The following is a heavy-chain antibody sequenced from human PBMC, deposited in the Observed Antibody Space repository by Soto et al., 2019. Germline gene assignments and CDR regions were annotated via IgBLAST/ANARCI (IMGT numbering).Heavy chain of an antibody. CDR2: INHSGST. J-gene: IGHJ4*02. CDR3: ARVDTAMDPYFDY. D-gene: IGHD5-18*01. CDR1: GGSFSGYY. V-gene: IGHV4-34*01. Sequence: SETLSLTCAVYGGSFSGYYWSWIRQPPGKGLEWIGEINHSGSTNYNPSLKSRVTISVDTSKNQFSLKLSSVTAADTAVYYCARVDTAMDPYFDYWGQGTLVTISS.